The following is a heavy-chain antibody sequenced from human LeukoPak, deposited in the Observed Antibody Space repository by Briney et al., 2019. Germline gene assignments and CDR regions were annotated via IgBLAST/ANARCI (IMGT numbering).Heavy chain of an antibody. V-gene: IGHV1-3*03. CDR1: GYTFTSYA. J-gene: IGHJ4*02. CDR3: AREGRGSSWYLGDY. CDR2: INAGNGNT. D-gene: IGHD6-13*01. Sequence: ASVKVSCKASGYTFTSYAMHWVRRAPGQRLEWMGWINAGNGNTKYSQEFQGRVTITRDTSASTAYMELSSLRSEDMAVYYCAREGRGSSWYLGDYWGQGTLVTVSS.